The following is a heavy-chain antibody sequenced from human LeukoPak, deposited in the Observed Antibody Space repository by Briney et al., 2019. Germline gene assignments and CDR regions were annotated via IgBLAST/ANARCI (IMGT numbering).Heavy chain of an antibody. CDR1: GFSFSDNA. Sequence: PGGSLRLSCAASGFSFSDNAMHWVRQAPGKGLEWVSAISHSGADTFYADSVRGRFTISRDNSKDTLYLQLNSLRDEDTAVYYCARGPHYDYGDNDAFDTWGQGTMVTISS. D-gene: IGHD4-17*01. V-gene: IGHV3-23*01. CDR3: ARGPHYDYGDNDAFDT. CDR2: ISHSGADT. J-gene: IGHJ3*02.